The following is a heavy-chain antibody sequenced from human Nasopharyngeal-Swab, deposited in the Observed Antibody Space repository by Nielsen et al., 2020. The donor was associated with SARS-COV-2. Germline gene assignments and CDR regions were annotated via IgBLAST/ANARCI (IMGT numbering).Heavy chain of an antibody. V-gene: IGHV3-23*01. Sequence: ESPKISRAASGFTFSSYAMSWVRQAPGKGLEWVSAISGSGGSTYYADSVKGRFTIPRDNSKNTLYLQMNSLRAEDTAVYYCATPGERDGYNGGDAFDIWGQGTMVTVSS. J-gene: IGHJ3*02. CDR1: GFTFSSYA. D-gene: IGHD5-24*01. CDR3: ATPGERDGYNGGDAFDI. CDR2: ISGSGGST.